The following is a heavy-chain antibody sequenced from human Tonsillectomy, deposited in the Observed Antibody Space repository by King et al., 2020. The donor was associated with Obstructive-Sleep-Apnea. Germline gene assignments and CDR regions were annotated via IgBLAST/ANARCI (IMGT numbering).Heavy chain of an antibody. Sequence: VQLQQWGAGLLKPSETLSLTCAVYGGSFSGYYWSWIRQPPGKGLEWIGEINHSGSTNYNPSLKSRVTISVDTSKNQFSLNLRSVTAADTAVYYCARRCCSWYPGTVDYWGQGTLVTVSS. CDR2: INHSGST. J-gene: IGHJ4*02. CDR1: GGSFSGYY. D-gene: IGHD6-13*01. CDR3: ARRCCSWYPGTVDY. V-gene: IGHV4-34*01.